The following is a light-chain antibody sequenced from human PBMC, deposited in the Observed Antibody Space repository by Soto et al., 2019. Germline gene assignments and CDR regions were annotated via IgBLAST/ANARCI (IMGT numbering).Light chain of an antibody. J-gene: IGKJ5*01. Sequence: EIVMTQSPATLSVSPGERATLACRASQSVSSNLAWYQQKPGQAPRLLIYGASTRANGIPARFSGSVSGTEFTLTLRSLQSEDFAVYYCQQYNNWPPITFGQGTRLEIK. V-gene: IGKV3-15*01. CDR2: GAS. CDR1: QSVSSN. CDR3: QQYNNWPPIT.